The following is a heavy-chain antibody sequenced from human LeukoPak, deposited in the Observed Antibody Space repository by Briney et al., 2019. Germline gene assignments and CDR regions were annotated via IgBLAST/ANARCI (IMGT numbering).Heavy chain of an antibody. D-gene: IGHD2-2*01. CDR3: ARETRVPAAMRIN. J-gene: IGHJ4*02. Sequence: SETLSLTCTVSGVSISSGGYYWSWLRQHPGKGLEWIGYIYYSGSTYYNPSLKSRVTISVDTSKNQFSLKLSSVTAADTAVYYCARETRVPAAMRINWGQGTLVTVSS. CDR1: GVSISSGGYY. CDR2: IYYSGST. V-gene: IGHV4-31*03.